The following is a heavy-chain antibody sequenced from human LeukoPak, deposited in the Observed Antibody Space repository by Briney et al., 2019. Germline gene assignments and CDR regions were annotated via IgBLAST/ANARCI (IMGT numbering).Heavy chain of an antibody. CDR3: AKDQEVVAVAGPNLDY. Sequence: PGGSLRLSCAASGFTFSNYWMTWVRQAPGKGLEWVANIKGDGSERYYVDSVKGRFTISRDNAKNSLFLQMNSLRAEDTAVYYCAKDQEVVAVAGPNLDYWGQGTLVTVSS. V-gene: IGHV3-7*03. J-gene: IGHJ4*02. CDR1: GFTFSNYW. D-gene: IGHD6-19*01. CDR2: IKGDGSER.